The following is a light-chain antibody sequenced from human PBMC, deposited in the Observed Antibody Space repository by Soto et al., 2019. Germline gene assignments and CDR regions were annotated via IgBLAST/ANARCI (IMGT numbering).Light chain of an antibody. Sequence: SYELTQPPSVSVSPGQTASITCSGDKLGDKYACWYQQKPGQSPVLVIYQDSKRPSGIPERFSGSNSGYTATLTISGTQAMDEADYYCQAWDSSTAVLFGGGTKLTV. CDR2: QDS. J-gene: IGLJ2*01. V-gene: IGLV3-1*01. CDR1: KLGDKY. CDR3: QAWDSSTAVL.